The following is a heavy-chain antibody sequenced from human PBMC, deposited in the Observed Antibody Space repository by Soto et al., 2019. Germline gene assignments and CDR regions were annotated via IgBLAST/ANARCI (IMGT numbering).Heavy chain of an antibody. D-gene: IGHD4-17*01. CDR1: GVTFSNAW. J-gene: IGHJ4*02. Sequence: EVQLVESGGGLVKPGGSLRLSCAASGVTFSNAWMSWVRQAPGKGLEWVGRIKSKTDGGTTDYAAPEKGRFTILSDDSTTTLYMQMNSMKTEDTAVYYCTPVGCNVDYVSWAGCWVRGSLV. CDR3: TPVGCNVDYVSWAGC. CDR2: IKSKTDGGTT. V-gene: IGHV3-15*01.